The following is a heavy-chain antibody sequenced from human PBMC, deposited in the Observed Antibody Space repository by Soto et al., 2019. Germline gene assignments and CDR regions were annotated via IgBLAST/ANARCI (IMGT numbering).Heavy chain of an antibody. CDR3: ASMIGDPVLSFDS. J-gene: IGHJ5*01. Sequence: QVQLQESGPGLVKPSETLSLTCTVSGGSISSYDWSWIRQPPGKGREWIGFIFYSGSTSYNPSLKSRVTISIDTSEYQFSLKLNSVTAADTAVYYCASMIGDPVLSFDSWGQGTRVAVSS. CDR2: IFYSGST. V-gene: IGHV4-59*01. CDR1: GGSISSYD. D-gene: IGHD3-10*02.